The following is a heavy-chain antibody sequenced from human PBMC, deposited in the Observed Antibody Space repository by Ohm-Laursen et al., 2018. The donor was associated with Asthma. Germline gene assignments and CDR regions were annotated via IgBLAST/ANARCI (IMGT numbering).Heavy chain of an antibody. CDR3: AREDFDWPPGYCDY. V-gene: IGHV4-31*11. J-gene: IGHJ4*02. Sequence: TLSLTCAVSGGSISSSSYYWSWIRQHPGKGLEWIGYIYYSGSTYYNPSLKSRVTISIDTSKNQFSLKLSSVTAADTAVYYCAREDFDWPPGYCDYWGQGTLVTVSS. D-gene: IGHD3-9*01. CDR2: IYYSGST. CDR1: GGSISSSSYY.